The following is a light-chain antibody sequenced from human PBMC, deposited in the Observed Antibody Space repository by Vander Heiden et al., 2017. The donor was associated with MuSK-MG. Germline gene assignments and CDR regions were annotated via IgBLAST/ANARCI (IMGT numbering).Light chain of an antibody. CDR2: EVS. CDR1: SSDVGGYKY. V-gene: IGLV2-14*01. CDR3: SSYTSSSTWV. J-gene: IGLJ3*02. Sequence: QSALTQPASVSGSPGQSITISCTGTSSDVGGYKYVSWYQQNPGKAHKLMMYEVSNWPSGVANRFSGSKSGNTASLTISGRQAEDEADYYCSSYTSSSTWVFGGGTKLTVL.